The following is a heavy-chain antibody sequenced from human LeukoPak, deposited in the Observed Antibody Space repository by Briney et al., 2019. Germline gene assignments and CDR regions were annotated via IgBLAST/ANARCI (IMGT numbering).Heavy chain of an antibody. CDR2: INPNSGGT. Sequence: ASVKVSCKASGYTFTGYYMHWVRQAPGQGLEWMGRINPNSGGTNYAQKFQGRVTMTRDTSISTAYMELSRLRSDDTAVYYCARDITFHGYASGYWGQGTLVTVSS. D-gene: IGHD5-12*01. V-gene: IGHV1-2*06. J-gene: IGHJ4*02. CDR3: ARDITFHGYASGY. CDR1: GYTFTGYY.